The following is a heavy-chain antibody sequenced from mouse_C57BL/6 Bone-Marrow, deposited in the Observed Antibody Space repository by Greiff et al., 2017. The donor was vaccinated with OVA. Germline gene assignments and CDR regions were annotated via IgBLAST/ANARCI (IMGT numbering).Heavy chain of an antibody. V-gene: IGHV5-4*01. J-gene: IGHJ2*01. CDR1: GFTFSSYA. CDR2: ISDGGSYT. CDR3: AREGADY. Sequence: EVKLVESGGGLVKPGGSLKLSCAASGFTFSSYAMSWVRQTPETRLEWVAPISDGGSYTYYPDTVKGRFTISSDSAKNNRYRRMSHVKSEDTARYYCAREGADYWGQGTTLTVTS.